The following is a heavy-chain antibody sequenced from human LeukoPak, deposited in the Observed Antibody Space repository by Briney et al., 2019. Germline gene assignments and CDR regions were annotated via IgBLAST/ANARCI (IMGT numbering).Heavy chain of an antibody. D-gene: IGHD5-24*01. J-gene: IGHJ4*02. CDR2: ISGSGDFT. CDR1: GFTFSSYA. V-gene: IGHV3-23*01. CDR3: AKDGAKDGYNYPDY. Sequence: GGSLRLSCAASGFTFSSYAMSWVRQAPGKGLEWVSDISGSGDFTYYADSVKGRFTISRDKSKNTLYLQMNSLRAEDTAVYYCAKDGAKDGYNYPDYWGQGTLVTVSS.